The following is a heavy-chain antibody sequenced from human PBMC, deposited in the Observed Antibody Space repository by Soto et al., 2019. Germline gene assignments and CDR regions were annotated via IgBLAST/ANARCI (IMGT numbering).Heavy chain of an antibody. J-gene: IGHJ4*02. CDR1: GFTFSTYA. CDR2: LSGNSGTI. D-gene: IGHD3-3*01. CDR3: AKGSKFTIFSPNDY. V-gene: IGHV3-23*01. Sequence: PGGSLRLSCAASGFTFSTYAMTWVRQAPGKGLEWVSALSGNSGTIYSADSVKGRFTISRDNSRNTLYLQMSSLRAEDTALYYCAKGSKFTIFSPNDYWGQGTLVTVSS.